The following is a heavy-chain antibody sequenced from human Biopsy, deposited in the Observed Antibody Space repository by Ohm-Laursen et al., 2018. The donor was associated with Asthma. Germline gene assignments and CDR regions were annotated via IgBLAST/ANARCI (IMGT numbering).Heavy chain of an antibody. D-gene: IGHD6-13*01. CDR1: GFAFRDFN. V-gene: IGHV3-21*04. CDR2: INSAGSYI. CDR3: ARQPIAEPGTTFYYYYGMDV. Sequence: SLRLSCAASGFAFRDFNINWVRQAPGKGLQWIASINSAGSYIYYADSVKGRFTISRDSSKNTLFLQMDSLRAEDTAVYYCARQPIAEPGTTFYYYYGMDVWGQGTTVTVSS. J-gene: IGHJ6*02.